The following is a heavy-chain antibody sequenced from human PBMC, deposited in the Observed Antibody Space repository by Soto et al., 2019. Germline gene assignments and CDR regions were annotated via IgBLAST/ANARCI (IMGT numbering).Heavy chain of an antibody. D-gene: IGHD3-3*01. Sequence: QVQLVQSGAEVKKPGASVKVSCKASGYTFTSYGISWVRQAPGQGLEWMGWISAYNGNTNYAQKLQGRVTMTTDTSTSKAYMELRSLRSDDTAVYYCARGVTIFGVVINYYYYYMDVWGKGTTVTVSS. V-gene: IGHV1-18*01. CDR1: GYTFTSYG. CDR2: ISAYNGNT. CDR3: ARGVTIFGVVINYYYYYMDV. J-gene: IGHJ6*03.